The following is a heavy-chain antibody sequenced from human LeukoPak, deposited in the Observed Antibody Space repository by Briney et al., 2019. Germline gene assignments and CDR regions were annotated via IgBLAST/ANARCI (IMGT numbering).Heavy chain of an antibody. V-gene: IGHV4-39*01. Sequence: SETLPLTCTVSGGSISNNNYYWAWIRQPPGKGLDCIGSIYYSGSPYYNPSLKSRVTMSVDTSKNQFSLRLSSVTAADTAVYYCATWRTAKTGFDYWGQGTLVTVSS. CDR1: GGSISNNNYY. J-gene: IGHJ4*02. CDR3: ATWRTAKTGFDY. CDR2: IYYSGSP. D-gene: IGHD1-1*01.